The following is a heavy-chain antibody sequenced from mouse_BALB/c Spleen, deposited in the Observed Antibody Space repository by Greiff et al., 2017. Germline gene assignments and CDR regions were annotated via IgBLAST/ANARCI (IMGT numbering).Heavy chain of an antibody. Sequence: EGMLVESGGGLVKPGGSLKLSCAASGFTFSSYAMSWVRQTPEKRLEWVATISSGGSYTYYPDSVKGRFTISRDNAKNTLYLQMSSLRSEDTAMYYCARYDYDRAMDYWGQGTSVTVSA. V-gene: IGHV5-9-1*01. CDR2: ISSGGSYT. J-gene: IGHJ4*01. CDR3: ARYDYDRAMDY. D-gene: IGHD2-4*01. CDR1: GFTFSSYA.